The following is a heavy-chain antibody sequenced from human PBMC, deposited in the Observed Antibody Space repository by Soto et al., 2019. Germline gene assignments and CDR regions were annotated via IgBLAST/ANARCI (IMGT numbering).Heavy chain of an antibody. D-gene: IGHD4-17*01. CDR3: ATSYGDGSDYYYGMDV. Sequence: PSETLSLTCAVYGGSFSGYYWSWIRQPPGKGLEWIGEINHSGSTNYNPSIKSRVTISVDTSKNQYSMKLNSVTAADTAVYYCATSYGDGSDYYYGMDVWGQGTTVTVSS. CDR1: GGSFSGYY. V-gene: IGHV4-34*01. CDR2: INHSGST. J-gene: IGHJ6*02.